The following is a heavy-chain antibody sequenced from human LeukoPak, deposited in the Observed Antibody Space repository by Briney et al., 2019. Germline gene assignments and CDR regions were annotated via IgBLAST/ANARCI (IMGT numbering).Heavy chain of an antibody. CDR2: ISWNSGSI. V-gene: IGHV3-9*01. D-gene: IGHD6-13*01. J-gene: IGHJ4*02. CDR3: AKSPVGQYSSSWDFDY. CDR1: GFTFDDYA. Sequence: PGGSLRLSCAASGFTFDDYAMHWVRQAPGKGLEWVSGISWNSGSIGYADSVKGRFTISRDNAKNSLYLQMNSLRAEDTALYYCAKSPVGQYSSSWDFDYWGQGTLVTVSS.